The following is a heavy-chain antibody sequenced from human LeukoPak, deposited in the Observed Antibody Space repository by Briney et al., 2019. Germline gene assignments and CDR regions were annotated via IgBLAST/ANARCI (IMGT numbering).Heavy chain of an antibody. V-gene: IGHV3-48*03. CDR3: ARGSQRVASQDNWFDP. J-gene: IGHJ5*02. D-gene: IGHD5-12*01. CDR1: GFTFSSYE. CDR2: ISGSGTAI. Sequence: GGSLRLSCAASGFTFSSYEMNWVRQAPGKGLEWVSYISGSGTAIYYADSVKGRFTISRDNARNSLYLQTNSLRAEDTAVYYCARGSQRVASQDNWFDPWGQGTLVTVSS.